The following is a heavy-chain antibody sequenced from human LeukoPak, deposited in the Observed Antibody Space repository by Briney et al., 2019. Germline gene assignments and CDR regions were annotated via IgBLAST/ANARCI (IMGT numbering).Heavy chain of an antibody. V-gene: IGHV4-59*01. CDR2: IYYSGST. D-gene: IGHD3-22*01. J-gene: IGHJ4*02. CDR3: ARARDCSGYNCYSDY. Sequence: SETLSLTCIVSGGSISSYYWSWIRQPPGKGLEWIGYIYYSGSTNYNPSLKSRVTISVDTSKNQFSLKLSSVTAADTAVYYCARARDCSGYNCYSDYWGQGTLVTVSS. CDR1: GGSISSYY.